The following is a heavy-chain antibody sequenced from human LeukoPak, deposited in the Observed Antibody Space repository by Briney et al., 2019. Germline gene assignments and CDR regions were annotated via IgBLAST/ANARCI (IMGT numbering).Heavy chain of an antibody. J-gene: IGHJ3*01. Sequence: SETLSLTCTVSDYSITTGGDYWGWIRQSPVKGLEWIGSVYHSGSAYPSPSLKSRVTLSVDTPKNQFSLKLSSVTAADTAMYYCARLLVGTRAFDLWGQGTMVTVSS. D-gene: IGHD1-26*01. CDR1: DYSITTGGDY. CDR2: VYHSGSA. V-gene: IGHV4-39*01. CDR3: ARLLVGTRAFDL.